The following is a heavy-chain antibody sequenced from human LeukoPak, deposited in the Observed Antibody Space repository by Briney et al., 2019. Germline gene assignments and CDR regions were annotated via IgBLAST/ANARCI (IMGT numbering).Heavy chain of an antibody. D-gene: IGHD4-17*01. Sequence: GGSLRPACVASGFIVSDNYISWVRQAPGKGLEWVSAFYSDGSTYYLDSVKGRFIISRDDSKNTVYLQMNSLRVEDTAIYYCARAMTRVTTFDSWGQGTLVTVSS. CDR1: GFIVSDNY. V-gene: IGHV3-53*01. CDR3: ARAMTRVTTFDS. CDR2: FYSDGST. J-gene: IGHJ4*02.